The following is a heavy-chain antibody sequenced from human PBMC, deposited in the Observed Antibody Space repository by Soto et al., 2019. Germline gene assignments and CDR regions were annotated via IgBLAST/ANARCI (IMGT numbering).Heavy chain of an antibody. CDR2: IRSRGNNIAT. V-gene: IGHV3-73*02. D-gene: IGHD2-2*02. Sequence: EVQLVESGGGLVQPGGSLKLSCAASGFIFSGSAIHWVRQASGKGLEWVGRIRSRGNNIATSSAASVKGRFTFSRDDSKNTAYLQMNTPKPEDTAVYYCARGQGAAIGDYYYHGMDVGGQGTKGTVSS. J-gene: IGHJ6*02. CDR3: ARGQGAAIGDYYYHGMDV. CDR1: GFIFSGSA.